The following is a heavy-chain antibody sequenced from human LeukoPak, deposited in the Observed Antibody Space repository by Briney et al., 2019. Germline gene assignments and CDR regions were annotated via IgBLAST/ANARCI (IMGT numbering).Heavy chain of an antibody. CDR2: IRYDGSNK. V-gene: IGHV3-30*02. J-gene: IGHJ4*02. CDR3: AKDRSVVPAASDY. CDR1: GFTFSSYG. D-gene: IGHD2-2*01. Sequence: GGSLRLSCAASGFTFSSYGMHWVRQAPGKGLGWVAFIRYDGSNKYYADSVKGRFTISRDNSKNTLYLQMNSLRAEDTAAYYCAKDRSVVPAASDYWGQGTLVTVSS.